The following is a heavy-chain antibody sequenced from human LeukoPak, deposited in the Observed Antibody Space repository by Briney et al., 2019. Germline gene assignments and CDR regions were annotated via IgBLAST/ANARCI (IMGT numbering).Heavy chain of an antibody. V-gene: IGHV4-38-2*02. CDR1: GYSISSGYY. Sequence: SETLSLTCTVSGYSISSGYYWGWIRQPPGKGLEWIGSIYHSGSTYYNPSLKSRVTISVDTSKNQFSLKLSPVTAADTAVYYCARDQEGELLWFGELKNWFDPWGQGTLVTVSS. D-gene: IGHD3-10*01. CDR3: ARDQEGELLWFGELKNWFDP. CDR2: IYHSGST. J-gene: IGHJ5*02.